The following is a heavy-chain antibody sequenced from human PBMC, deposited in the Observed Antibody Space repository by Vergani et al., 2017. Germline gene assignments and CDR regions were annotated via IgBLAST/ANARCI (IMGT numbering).Heavy chain of an antibody. Sequence: EVQLVESGGGLVKPGGSLRLSCAASGFPFSSYSMNWVRQAPGKGLEWVSSISSSSSYIYYADAVKGRFTISRDNAKNSLYLQMNSLRAEDTSVYYCAREQPLEYSSGWEAPRGMDVWGKGP. D-gene: IGHD6-19*01. V-gene: IGHV3-21*01. CDR1: GFPFSSYS. J-gene: IGHJ6*04. CDR3: AREQPLEYSSGWEAPRGMDV. CDR2: ISSSSSYI.